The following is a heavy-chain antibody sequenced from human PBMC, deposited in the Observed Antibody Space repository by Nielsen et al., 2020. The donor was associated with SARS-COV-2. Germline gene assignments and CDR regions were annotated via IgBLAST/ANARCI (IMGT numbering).Heavy chain of an antibody. D-gene: IGHD3-16*01. CDR2: ISGSGGST. J-gene: IGHJ4*02. V-gene: IGHV3-23*01. CDR3: ARSRALGGITPDY. CDR1: GFTFSSYA. Sequence: GGSLRLSCAASGFTFSSYAMSWVRQAPGKGLEWVSAISGSGGSTYYADSVKGRFTISRDNSKNTLYLQMNSLRAEDTAVYYCARSRALGGITPDYWGQGTLVTVSS.